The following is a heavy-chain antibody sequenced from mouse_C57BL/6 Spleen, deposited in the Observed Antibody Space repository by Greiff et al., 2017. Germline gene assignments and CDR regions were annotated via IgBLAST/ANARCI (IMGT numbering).Heavy chain of an antibody. CDR2: IEPEDGET. D-gene: IGHD3-2*02. V-gene: IGHV14-2*01. CDR1: GFNITDYY. J-gene: IGHJ4*01. Sequence: VQLQQSGAELVKPGASVKLSCTASGFNITDYYMHWVKQRTGQGLEWIGRIEPEDGETKYAPKFQGKATITADTTSNPAYLQLSSLTSEDTAVYYCASSGHNTYAMDYWGQGTSVTVSS. CDR3: ASSGHNTYAMDY.